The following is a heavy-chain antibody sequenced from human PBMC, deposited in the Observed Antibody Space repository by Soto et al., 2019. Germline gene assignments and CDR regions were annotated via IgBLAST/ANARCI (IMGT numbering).Heavy chain of an antibody. D-gene: IGHD6-19*01. CDR2: IRGKANNYAT. CDR1: GFTFSGSA. V-gene: IGHV3-73*01. Sequence: GGSLRLSCAASGFTFSGSAIHWVRQGPGKGLEWVGRIRGKANNYATAYAASVQGRFTISRDDSKNTAYLQMNSLSAEDTAVYYCAKGLHTRYRSGGWSYYFDYWGQGTPVTVSS. CDR3: AKGLHTRYRSGGWSYYFDY. J-gene: IGHJ4*02.